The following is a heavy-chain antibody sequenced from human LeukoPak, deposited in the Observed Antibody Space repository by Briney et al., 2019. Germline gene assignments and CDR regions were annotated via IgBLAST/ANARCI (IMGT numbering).Heavy chain of an antibody. CDR3: ARDPLGHFDWLHYYYYYMDV. Sequence: ASVKVSCKASGYTFTSYGISWVRQAPGQGLEWMGWISAYNGNTNYAQKLQGRVTMTTDTSTSTAYMELRSLRSDDTAVYYCARDPLGHFDWLHYYYYYMDVWGKGTTVTISS. V-gene: IGHV1-18*01. D-gene: IGHD3-9*01. CDR1: GYTFTSYG. CDR2: ISAYNGNT. J-gene: IGHJ6*03.